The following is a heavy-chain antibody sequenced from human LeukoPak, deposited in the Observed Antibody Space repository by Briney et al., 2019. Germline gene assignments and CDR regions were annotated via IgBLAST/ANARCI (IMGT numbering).Heavy chain of an antibody. J-gene: IGHJ4*02. Sequence: PSETLSLTCTVSGGSICSSSYYWGWIRQPPGKGLEWIGSIYYSGSTYYNPSLKSRVTISVDTSKNQFSLKLSSVTAADTAVYYCARHLSLSCSGGSCYEGDFDYWGQGTLVTVSS. V-gene: IGHV4-39*01. D-gene: IGHD2-15*01. CDR3: ARHLSLSCSGGSCYEGDFDY. CDR1: GGSICSSSYY. CDR2: IYYSGST.